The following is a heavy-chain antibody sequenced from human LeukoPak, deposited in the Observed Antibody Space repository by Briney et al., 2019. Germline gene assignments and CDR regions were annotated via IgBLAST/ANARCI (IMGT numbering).Heavy chain of an antibody. J-gene: IGHJ2*01. D-gene: IGHD2-15*01. Sequence: SGGSLRLSCSGSGFPVSAFAMHWVRQAPGQGLEYVAALSVNGGITYYANSVKGRFTISTDNSKNTLTLQMTDLRLEDTAVYYCVRAASEGATRVVWFLDIWGRGTVVTVSS. CDR3: VRAASEGATRVVWFLDI. CDR1: GFPVSAFA. CDR2: LSVNGGIT. V-gene: IGHV3-64D*06.